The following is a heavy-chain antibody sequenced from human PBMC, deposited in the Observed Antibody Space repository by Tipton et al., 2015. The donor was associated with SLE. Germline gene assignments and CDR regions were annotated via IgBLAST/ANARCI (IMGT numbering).Heavy chain of an antibody. D-gene: IGHD5-12*01. CDR1: GFDFESYA. V-gene: IGHV3-23*01. Sequence: SLRLSCAASGFDFESYAMTWVRQAPEKGLEWISAITDDDTTFYADSVKGRFTISRDNSKKSLFLQMDSLRGEDTAVYYCARDGTDVDILAATTRYYFDYWGQGVLATVSS. CDR2: ITDDDTT. J-gene: IGHJ4*02. CDR3: ARDGTDVDILAATTRYYFDY.